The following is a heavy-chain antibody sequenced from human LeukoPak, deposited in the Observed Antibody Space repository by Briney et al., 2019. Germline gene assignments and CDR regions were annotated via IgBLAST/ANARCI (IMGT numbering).Heavy chain of an antibody. V-gene: IGHV4-59*12. J-gene: IGHJ4*02. D-gene: IGHD6-19*01. CDR1: GGSINNYY. CDR2: IHSGST. Sequence: SETLSLTCTVSGGSINNYYWTWIRQPPGKGLEWIGNIHSGSTNCNPTLKSRVSIAVDTFKNQLSLKLNSVTAADTAVYYCARLAAFSSDWYYFDYWGQGTLVTVSS. CDR3: ARLAAFSSDWYYFDY.